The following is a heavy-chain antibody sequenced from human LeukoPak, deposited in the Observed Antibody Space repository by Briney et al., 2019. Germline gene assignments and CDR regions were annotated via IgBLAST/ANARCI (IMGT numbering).Heavy chain of an antibody. CDR1: GFSFRTHA. J-gene: IGHJ5*02. CDR3: AREYDSSWPS. Sequence: PGGSLRLSCAASGFSFRTHAMSWVRQAPGKGLDWVSAISDDSAKIYYSASVKGRFTISRDNSKNILFLQLNSLRVEDTGVYYCAREYDSSWPSWGQGTLVTVSS. V-gene: IGHV3-23*01. D-gene: IGHD3-22*01. CDR2: ISDDSAKI.